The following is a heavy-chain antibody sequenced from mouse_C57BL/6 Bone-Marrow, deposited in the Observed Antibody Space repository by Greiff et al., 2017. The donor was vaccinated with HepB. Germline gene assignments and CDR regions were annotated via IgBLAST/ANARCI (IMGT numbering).Heavy chain of an antibody. Sequence: EVKLQESGPGLVKPSQSLSLTCSVTGYSITSGYYWNWIRQFPGNKLEWMGYISYDGRNNYNPSLQNRISITRDTTKNQYFLKFHSVTTADTATYYCARDLGYYRWYFDVWGKGTTVTVSS. D-gene: IGHD2-14*01. CDR2: ISYDGRN. CDR3: ARDLGYYRWYFDV. CDR1: GYSITSGYY. V-gene: IGHV3-6*01. J-gene: IGHJ1*03.